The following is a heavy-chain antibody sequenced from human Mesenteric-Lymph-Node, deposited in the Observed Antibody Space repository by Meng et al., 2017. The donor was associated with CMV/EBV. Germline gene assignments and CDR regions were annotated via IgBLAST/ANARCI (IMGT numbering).Heavy chain of an antibody. CDR3: ARGVQD. CDR1: GLTINSYE. D-gene: IGHD1-1*01. J-gene: IGHJ4*02. CDR2: ISSTSSTI. Sequence: GGSLRLSCAASGLTINSYEMNWVRQAPGKGLEWVSYISSTSSTIYYADSVKGRFTISRDNANNSLFLQVSSLRAEDTAVYYCARGVQDWGQGTLVTVSS. V-gene: IGHV3-48*03.